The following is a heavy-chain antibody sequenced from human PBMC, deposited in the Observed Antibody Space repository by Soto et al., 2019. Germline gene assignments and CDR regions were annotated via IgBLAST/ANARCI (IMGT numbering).Heavy chain of an antibody. J-gene: IGHJ6*02. CDR1: GFTFSDYD. V-gene: IGHV3-13*05. CDR3: ARAYTGRLPRRADYYYALDV. Sequence: GSLRLSCTASGFTFSDYDMHWVRQAAGKGLEWVSTIGAAGDPYYTGSVKGRFTISRENARNSMFLQMNSVTVGDTAVYYCARAYTGRLPRRADYYYALDVWGQGTKVTVSS. D-gene: IGHD2-15*01. CDR2: IGAAGDP.